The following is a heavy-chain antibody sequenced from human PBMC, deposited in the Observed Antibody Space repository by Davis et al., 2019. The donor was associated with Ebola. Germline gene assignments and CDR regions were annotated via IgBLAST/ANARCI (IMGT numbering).Heavy chain of an antibody. V-gene: IGHV3-21*01. CDR3: ARDSLTPRITIFGVVSGGGFDI. CDR1: GFTFSSYS. J-gene: IGHJ3*02. CDR2: ISSSSSYI. D-gene: IGHD3-3*01. Sequence: GESLKISCAASGFTFSSYSMNWVRQAPGKGLEWVSSISSSSSYIYYADSVKGRFTISRDNAKNSLYLQMNSLRDEDTAVYYCARDSLTPRITIFGVVSGGGFDIWGQGTMVTVSS.